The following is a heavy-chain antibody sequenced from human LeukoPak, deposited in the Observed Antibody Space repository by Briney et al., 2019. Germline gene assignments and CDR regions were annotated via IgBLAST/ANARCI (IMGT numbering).Heavy chain of an antibody. CDR1: GFTFSIYW. D-gene: IGHD5-12*01. V-gene: IGHV3-74*01. J-gene: IGHJ4*02. Sequence: GGSLRLSCAASGFTFSIYWMHWVRQAPGKGLVWVSRINSDGSSTTYADSVKGRFTISRDNAKNPVYLQMNSLRAEDTAVYYCAKDDFRSHIVATGRGLLSYWGQGTLVTVSS. CDR2: INSDGSST. CDR3: AKDDFRSHIVATGRGLLSY.